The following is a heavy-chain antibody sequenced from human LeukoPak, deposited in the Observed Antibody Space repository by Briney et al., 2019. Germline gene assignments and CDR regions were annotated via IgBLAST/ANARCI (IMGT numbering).Heavy chain of an antibody. CDR2: IKQDESER. J-gene: IGHJ4*02. Sequence: GGSLRLSCEASGFSFSSYWMTWVRQPPGKGPEWVANIKQDESERYSVDSVKGRFTISRDNAKNSLYLQMNSLRAEDTAVYYCAGGTMNYDILTASFDYWGQGTLVTVSS. D-gene: IGHD3-9*01. CDR3: AGGTMNYDILTASFDY. CDR1: GFSFSSYW. V-gene: IGHV3-7*01.